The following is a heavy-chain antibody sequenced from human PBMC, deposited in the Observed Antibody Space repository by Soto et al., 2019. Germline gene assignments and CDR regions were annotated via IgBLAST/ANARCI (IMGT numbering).Heavy chain of an antibody. CDR1: GFSLSTSGVG. J-gene: IGHJ1*01. D-gene: IGHD2-15*01. Sequence: SGPTLVNPTQTLTLTCTFSGFSLSTSGVGVGWIRQPPGKALEWLALIYWDDDKRYSPSLKSRLTITKDTSKNQVVLTITNMDPVDTATYYCAHTLHYCSGGSCYSQPVFQHWGQGTLVTVSS. CDR3: AHTLHYCSGGSCYSQPVFQH. V-gene: IGHV2-5*02. CDR2: IYWDDDK.